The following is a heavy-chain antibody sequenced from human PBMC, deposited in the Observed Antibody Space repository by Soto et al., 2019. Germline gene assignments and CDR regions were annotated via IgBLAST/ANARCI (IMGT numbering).Heavy chain of an antibody. CDR1: GFTFSSYA. D-gene: IGHD4-17*01. V-gene: IGHV3-23*01. CDR2: ISGSGGST. CDR3: AKTNEDDYGDYESYYYYYYYMDV. J-gene: IGHJ6*03. Sequence: GGSLRLSCAASGFTFSSYAMSWVRQAPGKGLEWVSAISGSGGSTYYADSVKGRFTISRDNSKNTLYLQMNSLRAEDTAVYYCAKTNEDDYGDYESYYYYYYYMDVWGKGTTVTVSS.